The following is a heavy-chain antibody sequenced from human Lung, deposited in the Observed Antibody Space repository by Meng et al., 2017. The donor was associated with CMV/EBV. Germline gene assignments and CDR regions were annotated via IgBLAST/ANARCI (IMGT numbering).Heavy chain of an antibody. J-gene: IGHJ6*02. D-gene: IGHD3-3*01. Sequence: GGSLRLSCAASGFTVSSNYMSWVRQAPGKGLEWVSVIYSGGSTYYADSVKGRFTISRDSSKNTLYLQMNSLRAEDTAVYYCARETKYYSFWSGYEDYYYYGMDVWGQGTXVTVSS. V-gene: IGHV3-66*02. CDR1: GFTVSSNY. CDR3: ARETKYYSFWSGYEDYYYYGMDV. CDR2: IYSGGST.